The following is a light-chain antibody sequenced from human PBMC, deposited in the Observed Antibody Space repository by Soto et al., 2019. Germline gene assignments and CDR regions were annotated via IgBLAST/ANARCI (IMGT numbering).Light chain of an antibody. CDR1: QSIDRW. J-gene: IGKJ5*01. CDR2: DAS. V-gene: IGKV1-5*01. Sequence: DIQVTQSPSTLAASVGDRGTITCLASQSIDRWLAWYQQKPGKAPKVLIWDASSLQRGVPSRFSGSGSGTDFTLTISRLEPEDFAVYYCQQHGTSPITFGQGTRLEI. CDR3: QQHGTSPIT.